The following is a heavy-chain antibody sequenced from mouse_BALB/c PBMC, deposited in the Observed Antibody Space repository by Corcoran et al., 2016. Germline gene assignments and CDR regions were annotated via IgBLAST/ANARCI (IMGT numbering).Heavy chain of an antibody. J-gene: IGHJ4*01. CDR3: ATMVTMDY. V-gene: IGHV9-3-1*01. Sequence: QIQLVQSGPELKKPGETVKISCKASGYTFTNYGMKWVKQAPGKGLKWMGWINTYTGEPTYADDFKGRFAFSLETSASTAYLQINNLKNEDTATDFCATMVTMDYWGQGTSVTVSS. CDR1: GYTFTNYG. CDR2: INTYTGEP. D-gene: IGHD2-2*01.